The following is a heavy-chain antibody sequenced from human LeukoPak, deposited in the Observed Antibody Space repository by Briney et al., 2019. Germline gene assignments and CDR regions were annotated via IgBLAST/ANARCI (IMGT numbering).Heavy chain of an antibody. CDR2: ISKDGSIK. Sequence: GGSLRLSCAASGFTFSSYAMHWVRQAPGKGLEWVAVISKDGSIKNYADSVKGRFTVSRDNSKNTMYLQMNSLRVEDTAMYYCAGEAFDSWGQGALVTVSS. CDR1: GFTFSSYA. CDR3: AGEAFDS. V-gene: IGHV3-30-3*01. J-gene: IGHJ4*02.